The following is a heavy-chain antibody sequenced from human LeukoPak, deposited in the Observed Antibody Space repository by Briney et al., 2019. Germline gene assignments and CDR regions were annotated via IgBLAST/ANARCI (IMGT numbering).Heavy chain of an antibody. D-gene: IGHD3-16*01. CDR2: INPNSGAT. Sequence: GASVKVSCKGSGYTFTGYYMHWVRRAPGQGLEWMAWINPNSGATNYAQRFQGRVTVTRDTSISTAYMELSSMDSDDSAMYYCVRALMTTQTWDFDYWGQGTLVSVSS. V-gene: IGHV1-2*02. CDR1: GYTFTGYY. J-gene: IGHJ4*02. CDR3: VRALMTTQTWDFDY.